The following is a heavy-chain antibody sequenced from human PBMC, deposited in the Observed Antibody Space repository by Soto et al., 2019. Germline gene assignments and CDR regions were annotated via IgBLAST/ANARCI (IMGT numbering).Heavy chain of an antibody. V-gene: IGHV3-23*01. CDR1: GFILSNYA. D-gene: IGHD6-13*01. J-gene: IGHJ4*02. CDR2: ISGGGATT. CDR3: ARRSIREVGTY. Sequence: GGSLRLSCVASGFILSNYAMSWARQAPGKGLEWVAVISGGGATTDYADSVKGRFTIPRDNSQNAVYLQLNSLRAEDTAIYYCARRSIREVGTYWGQGTLVTGS.